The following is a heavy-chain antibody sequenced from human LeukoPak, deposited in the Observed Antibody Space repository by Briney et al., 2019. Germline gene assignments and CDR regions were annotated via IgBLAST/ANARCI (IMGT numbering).Heavy chain of an antibody. CDR1: GYTFTSYD. Sequence: GSVKVSCKASGYTFTSYDINWVRQATGQGREWMGWMNPNSGNTGYAQKFQGRVTITRNTSISTAYMELSSLRSEDTAVYYCARGLSHQLPRYNWFDPWGRGTLVTVSS. CDR3: ARGLSHQLPRYNWFDP. V-gene: IGHV1-8*01. D-gene: IGHD2-2*01. CDR2: MNPNSGNT. J-gene: IGHJ5*02.